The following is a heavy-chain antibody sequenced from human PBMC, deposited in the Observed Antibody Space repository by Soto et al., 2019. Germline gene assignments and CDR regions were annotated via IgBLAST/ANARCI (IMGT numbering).Heavy chain of an antibody. CDR3: ARDSQTTVTYYYYYMDV. CDR2: IWYDGSNK. V-gene: IGHV3-33*01. CDR1: GFNYCSSG. Sequence: RAPGLSCAAPGFNYCSSGLHPVRQAPGKGLEWVAVIWYDGSNKYYADSVKGRFTISRDNSKNTLYLQMNSLRAEDTAVYYCARDSQTTVTYYYYYMDVWGKGTTVTVSS. D-gene: IGHD4-4*01. J-gene: IGHJ6*03.